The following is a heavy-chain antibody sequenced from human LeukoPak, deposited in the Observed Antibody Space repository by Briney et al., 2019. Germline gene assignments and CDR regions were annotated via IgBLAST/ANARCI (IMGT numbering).Heavy chain of an antibody. V-gene: IGHV1-46*01. CDR1: GYTFTNYY. CDR3: ARHDLGGNSPFDY. D-gene: IGHD4-23*01. CDR2: INPSGSST. J-gene: IGHJ4*02. Sequence: ASVKVSCKTFGYTFTNYYRHWVRQAPGQGLEWMGIINPSGSSTTYAQKFQGRVTMTRDTSTTTDFMELTSLRSEDTAVYYCARHDLGGNSPFDYWGQGTLVTVSS.